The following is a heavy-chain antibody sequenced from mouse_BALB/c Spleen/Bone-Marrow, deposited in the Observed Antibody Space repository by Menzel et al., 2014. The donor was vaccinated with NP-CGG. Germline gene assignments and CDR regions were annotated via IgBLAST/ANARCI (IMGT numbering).Heavy chain of an antibody. CDR1: GYTFTNYW. Sequence: VQLQQSGAELAKPGASVKMSCKASGYTFTNYWMHWVKQRPGQGLEWIGYINPSTGYTEYNQKFKDKATLTADKSSSIAYMQLGSLTSEDSAVYYCARIYYYGRDYWGQGTTLTVSS. CDR2: INPSTGYT. D-gene: IGHD1-1*01. CDR3: ARIYYYGRDY. J-gene: IGHJ2*01. V-gene: IGHV1-7*01.